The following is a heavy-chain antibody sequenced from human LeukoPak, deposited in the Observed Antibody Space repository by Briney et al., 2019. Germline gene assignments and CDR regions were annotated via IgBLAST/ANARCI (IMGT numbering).Heavy chain of an antibody. V-gene: IGHV1-18*01. CDR2: ISGYTGNT. D-gene: IGHD3-22*01. J-gene: IGHJ3*01. CDR1: GYTYSSYG. CDR3: ARDFLQFDSSEKYYEDTFDV. Sequence: ASVKVSYKASGYTYSSYGISWVRQAPGQGLEWMGWISGYTGNTNYAQKLQGRVTMTTDASTTTATMALRSLRSDDTAVYYCARDFLQFDSSEKYYEDTFDVWGQGTMVTVSS.